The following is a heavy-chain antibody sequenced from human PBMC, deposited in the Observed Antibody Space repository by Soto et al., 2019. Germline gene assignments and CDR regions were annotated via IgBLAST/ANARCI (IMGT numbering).Heavy chain of an antibody. CDR3: ARGLYYYDSSGYWGY. J-gene: IGHJ4*02. CDR1: GFTFSSYG. D-gene: IGHD3-22*01. V-gene: IGHV3-33*01. CDR2: IWYDGSNK. Sequence: GGSLRLSCAAPGFTFSSYGMHWVRQAPGKGLEWVAVIWYDGSNKYYADSVKGRFTISRDNSKNTLYLQMNSLRAEDTAVYYCARGLYYYDSSGYWGYWGQGTLVTVSS.